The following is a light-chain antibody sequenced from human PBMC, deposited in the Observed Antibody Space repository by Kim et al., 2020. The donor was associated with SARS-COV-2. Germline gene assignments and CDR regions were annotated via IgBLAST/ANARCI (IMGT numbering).Light chain of an antibody. CDR1: QRVSSN. J-gene: IGKJ2*01. CDR3: QQYNNWPPYT. V-gene: IGKV3-15*01. Sequence: VCPGERATLSCRASQRVSSNLAWYHQKPGQAPRLLIYGASARATGIPARFSGSGSGTEFTLTISSLQSEDFAVYYCQQYNNWPPYTFGQGTKLEI. CDR2: GAS.